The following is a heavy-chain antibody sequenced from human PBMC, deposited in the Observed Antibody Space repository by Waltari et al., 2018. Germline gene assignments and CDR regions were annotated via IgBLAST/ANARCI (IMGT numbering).Heavy chain of an antibody. D-gene: IGHD6-19*01. CDR3: ARARSPSIAVAGTQFDY. CDR1: GGTFSSYA. V-gene: IGHV1-69*05. CDR2: IIPIFGTA. J-gene: IGHJ4*02. Sequence: QVQLVQSGAEVTKTGSSVKVSCKASGGTFSSYAISRVRQSPGQGIAWLGGIIPIFGTANYAQKFQGRVTITTDESTSTDYMELSSLRSEDTAVYYCARARSPSIAVAGTQFDYWGQGTLVTVSS.